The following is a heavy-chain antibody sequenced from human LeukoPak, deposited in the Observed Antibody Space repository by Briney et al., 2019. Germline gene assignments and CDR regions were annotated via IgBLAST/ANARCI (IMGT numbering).Heavy chain of an antibody. CDR3: ARVRLYNYGPLFDY. D-gene: IGHD5-18*01. Sequence: SETLSLTRTVSGGSISSHYWSWIRQPPGKGLEWIGDIYNSGSTNYNPSLKSRITISVDTSKNQSSLKLSSVTAADTAVYYCARVRLYNYGPLFDYWGQGTLVTVSS. CDR2: IYNSGST. J-gene: IGHJ4*02. CDR1: GGSISSHY. V-gene: IGHV4-59*11.